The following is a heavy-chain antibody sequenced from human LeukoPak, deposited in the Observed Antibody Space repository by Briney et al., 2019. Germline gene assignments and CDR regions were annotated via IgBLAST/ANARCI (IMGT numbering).Heavy chain of an antibody. J-gene: IGHJ4*02. CDR1: GYSISSGYY. V-gene: IGHV4-38-2*01. CDR2: IYHSGST. CDR3: ARRITVTRPEGPFDY. Sequence: SETLSLTCAVSGYSISSGYYWGWIRQPPGKGLEWIGSIYHSGSTYYNPSLKSRVTISVDTSKNQFSLKLSSVTAADTAVYYCARRITVTRPEGPFDYWGQGTLVTVSS. D-gene: IGHD4-17*01.